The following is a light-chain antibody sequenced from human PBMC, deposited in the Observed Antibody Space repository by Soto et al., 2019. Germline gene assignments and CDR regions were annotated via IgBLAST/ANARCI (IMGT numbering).Light chain of an antibody. CDR1: QDINKN. CDR2: DAS. V-gene: IGKV1-33*01. CDR3: QQYESLPLT. Sequence: DIQMTQSTSSLSASVGDRVTITCQASQDINKNLIWYQQKPGKAPKLLIYDASDLETGVPSRLSGSGSGTGFTFTISSLQPEDFATYYCQQYESLPLTFGQGTRLAIK. J-gene: IGKJ5*01.